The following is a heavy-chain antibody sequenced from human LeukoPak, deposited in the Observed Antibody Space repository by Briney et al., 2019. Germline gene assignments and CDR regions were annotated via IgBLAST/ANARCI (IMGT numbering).Heavy chain of an antibody. CDR3: ARSGKGGYGSGSYYPGYYYYGMDV. D-gene: IGHD3-10*01. V-gene: IGHV3-48*04. CDR1: GLTFSDYI. CDR2: IISSSSTI. J-gene: IGHJ6*02. Sequence: GGSLRVSCAASGLTFSDYIMNRGRQAPGEGPGGVSYIISSSSTIYYADSVKGRFTISRDNAKNSLYLQMNSLRAEDTAVYYCARSGKGGYGSGSYYPGYYYYGMDVWGQGTTVTVSS.